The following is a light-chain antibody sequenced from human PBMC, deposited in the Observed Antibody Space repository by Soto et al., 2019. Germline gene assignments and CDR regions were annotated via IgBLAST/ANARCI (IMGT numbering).Light chain of an antibody. CDR3: QQYYSTPLT. J-gene: IGKJ4*01. CDR1: QSVFYSSNNKNY. V-gene: IGKV4-1*01. CDR2: WAS. Sequence: DIVMTQSPDSLAVSLGERATINCKSTQSVFYSSNNKNYLASYQQKPGQPPKLLIYWASTRESGVPDRFSGSGSGTDFTLTISSLQAEDVAVYYCQQYYSTPLTFGGGTKVDIK.